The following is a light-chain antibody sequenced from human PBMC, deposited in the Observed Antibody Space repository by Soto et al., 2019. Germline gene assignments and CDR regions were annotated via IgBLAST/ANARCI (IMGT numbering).Light chain of an antibody. Sequence: DIQMTQSPSSLSASVGDTVTITCRASQGIIDYLAWYQQRPGKVPKLLIYAASTLQTGVPSRFSGSGAGTDFTLTISSLQPEDVATYYCQKYDSAPQKFGQGTKVEIK. CDR1: QGIIDY. J-gene: IGKJ1*01. V-gene: IGKV1-27*01. CDR3: QKYDSAPQK. CDR2: AAS.